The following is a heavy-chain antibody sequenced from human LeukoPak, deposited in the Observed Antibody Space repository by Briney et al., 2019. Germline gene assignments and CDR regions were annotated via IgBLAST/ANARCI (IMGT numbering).Heavy chain of an antibody. Sequence: SETLSLTCAVFGGSISSGGYSWSWIRQPPGTGLEWLGYIYHSGSTYYNPSLKSRVTISVDRSKNQFSLKLSSVTAADTAVYYCARTRIMVRGVILTSNWFDPWGQGTLVTVSS. V-gene: IGHV4-30-2*01. CDR2: IYHSGST. J-gene: IGHJ5*02. CDR3: ARTRIMVRGVILTSNWFDP. D-gene: IGHD3-10*01. CDR1: GGSISSGGYS.